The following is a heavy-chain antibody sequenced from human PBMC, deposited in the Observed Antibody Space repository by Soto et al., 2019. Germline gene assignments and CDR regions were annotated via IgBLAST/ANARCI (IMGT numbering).Heavy chain of an antibody. CDR3: ARAGNYYDSSGYYQTLDY. Sequence: GGSLRLSCAASGFTFSSYSMNWVRQAPGKGLEWVSYISSSSSTIYYADSVKGRFTISRDNAKNSLYLQMNSLRDEDTAVYYCARAGNYYDSSGYYQTLDYWGQGTLVTVSS. J-gene: IGHJ4*02. V-gene: IGHV3-48*02. CDR2: ISSSSSTI. CDR1: GFTFSSYS. D-gene: IGHD3-22*01.